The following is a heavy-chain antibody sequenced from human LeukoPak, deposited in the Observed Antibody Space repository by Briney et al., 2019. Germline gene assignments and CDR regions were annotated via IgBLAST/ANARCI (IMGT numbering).Heavy chain of an antibody. CDR2: ISSSSSTI. Sequence: PGGSLRLSCAASGFTFSDYYMSWIRQAPGKGLEWVSYISSSSSTIYYADSVKGRFTISRDNAKNSLYLQMNSLRAEDTAVYYCARDGPTAQLEHIVVVTATQQKNYYYYMDVWGKGTTVTVSS. D-gene: IGHD2-21*02. CDR3: ARDGPTAQLEHIVVVTATQQKNYYYYMDV. CDR1: GFTFSDYY. J-gene: IGHJ6*03. V-gene: IGHV3-11*04.